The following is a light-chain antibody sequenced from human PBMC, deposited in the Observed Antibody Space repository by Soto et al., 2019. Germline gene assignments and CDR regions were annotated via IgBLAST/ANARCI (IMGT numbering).Light chain of an antibody. J-gene: IGKJ4*01. CDR1: QSVSSNY. Sequence: EIVLTQSPGTLSLSPGEGATLSCRASQSVSSNYFAWYQQKPGQAPRLLIYGTSRRATGIPDRFSGSGSGTDFTLTISRLEPEDFAMYFCQQHSRSSLTFGGGSRVEIK. CDR3: QQHSRSSLT. CDR2: GTS. V-gene: IGKV3-20*01.